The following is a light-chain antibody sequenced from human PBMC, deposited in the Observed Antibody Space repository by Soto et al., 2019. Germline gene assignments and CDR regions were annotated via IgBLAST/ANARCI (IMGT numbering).Light chain of an antibody. CDR3: QHYGTSPKWT. Sequence: EIVLTQSPGTLSLSPGERGALSCRASQSISTTDLTWYQQKPGQAPRVLIYGTSPRATGIPDRFSGRGSGTDFTLTVSRLEPEDFAVYYCQHYGTSPKWTFGPGTKVEL. J-gene: IGKJ1*01. V-gene: IGKV3-20*01. CDR1: QSISTTD. CDR2: GTS.